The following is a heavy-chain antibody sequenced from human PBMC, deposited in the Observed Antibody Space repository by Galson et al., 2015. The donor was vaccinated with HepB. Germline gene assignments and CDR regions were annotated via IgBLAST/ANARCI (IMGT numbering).Heavy chain of an antibody. V-gene: IGHV3-11*01. Sequence: SLRLSCAASGLTFSDYYMSWMRQAPGKGLEWLSYLSHSGTTVYHADSLKGRFSISRDNAKNSLYLQMNSLRAEDTAVYYCARGLGGYWGQGTLVTVSS. CDR1: GLTFSDYY. CDR2: LSHSGTTV. J-gene: IGHJ4*02. CDR3: ARGLGGY. D-gene: IGHD2-15*01.